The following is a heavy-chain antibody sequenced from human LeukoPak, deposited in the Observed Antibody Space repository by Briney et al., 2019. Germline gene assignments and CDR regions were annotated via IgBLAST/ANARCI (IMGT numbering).Heavy chain of an antibody. CDR3: ARVESSTVTTRTYYYYGMDV. V-gene: IGHV1-18*01. CDR1: GYTFTCYG. Sequence: GASVKVSCKASGYTFTCYGISWVRQAPGQGLEWMGWISAYNGNTNYAQKLQGRVTMTTDTSTSTAYMELRSLRSDDTAVYYCARVESSTVTTRTYYYYGMDVWGQGTTVTVSS. J-gene: IGHJ6*02. D-gene: IGHD4-17*01. CDR2: ISAYNGNT.